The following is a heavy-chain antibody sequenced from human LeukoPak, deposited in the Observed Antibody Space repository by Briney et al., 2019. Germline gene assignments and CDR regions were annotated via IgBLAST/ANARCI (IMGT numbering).Heavy chain of an antibody. CDR3: ARAANSSWTRSYYFDY. Sequence: SETLFLTCTVSGGSISSYYWSWIRQPAGKGLEWIGRIYTSGSTNYNPSLKSRVTMSVDTSKNQFSLKLSSVTAADTAVYYCARAANSSWTRSYYFDYWGQGTLVTVSS. D-gene: IGHD6-13*01. CDR2: IYTSGST. CDR1: GGSISSYY. V-gene: IGHV4-4*07. J-gene: IGHJ4*02.